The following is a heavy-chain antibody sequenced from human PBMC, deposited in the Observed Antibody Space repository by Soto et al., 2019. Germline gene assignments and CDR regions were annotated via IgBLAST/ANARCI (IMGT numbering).Heavy chain of an antibody. Sequence: QVQLVESGGGVVQPGRSLRLSCAASGFTFSSYGMHWVRQAPGKGLEWVAVISYDGSNKYYADSVKGRFTISRDNSKNTLYLQMNSLRAEDTALYYCAKAQGGFGEFKDVWGQGTTVTVSS. D-gene: IGHD3-10*01. J-gene: IGHJ6*02. CDR2: ISYDGSNK. V-gene: IGHV3-30*18. CDR1: GFTFSSYG. CDR3: AKAQGGFGEFKDV.